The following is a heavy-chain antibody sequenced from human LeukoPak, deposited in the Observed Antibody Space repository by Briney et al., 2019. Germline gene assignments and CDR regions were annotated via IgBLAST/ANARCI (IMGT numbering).Heavy chain of an antibody. D-gene: IGHD4-17*01. CDR3: AKDSAGDYIPDFDY. CDR1: GFTVGRYA. V-gene: IGHV3-23*01. CDR2: IRGSGGST. Sequence: QAGGSLRLSCAAAGFTVGRYAISWVRLPPGEGREWVSDIRGSGGSTYYADSVKGRFTISRDNSKNTLYLQMNSLRAEDTAVYYCAKDSAGDYIPDFDYWGQGTLVTVSS. J-gene: IGHJ4*02.